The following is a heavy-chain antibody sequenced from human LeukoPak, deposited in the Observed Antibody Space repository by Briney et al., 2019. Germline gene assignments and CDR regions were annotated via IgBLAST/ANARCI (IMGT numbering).Heavy chain of an antibody. J-gene: IGHJ4*02. V-gene: IGHV3-15*01. Sequence: GGSLRLSCEASGFTFSDTWMSWVRQAPGKGLEWVGRVKVKTDGGTTDYAAPVKGRFTISRDDSQNTLYMQMTSLKTEDTAVYYCTTDFLNYWGQGTLVTVSS. CDR3: TTDFLNY. CDR1: GFTFSDTW. D-gene: IGHD2/OR15-2a*01. CDR2: VKVKTDGGTT.